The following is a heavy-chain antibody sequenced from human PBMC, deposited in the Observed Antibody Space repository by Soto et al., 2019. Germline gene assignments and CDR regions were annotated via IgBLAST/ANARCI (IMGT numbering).Heavy chain of an antibody. Sequence: QVQLVQSGAEVKKPGSSVKVSCKASGGTFSSYTISWVRQAPGQGLEWMGRIIPILGIANYAQKFQGRVTITADKSTSTAYMELSSLRSEDTAVYYCASLGIAAAGTSFEAFDIWGQGTMVTVSS. CDR1: GGTFSSYT. J-gene: IGHJ3*02. V-gene: IGHV1-69*02. D-gene: IGHD6-13*01. CDR3: ASLGIAAAGTSFEAFDI. CDR2: IIPILGIA.